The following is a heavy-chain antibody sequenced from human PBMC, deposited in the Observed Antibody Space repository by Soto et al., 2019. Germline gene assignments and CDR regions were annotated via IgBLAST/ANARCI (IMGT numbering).Heavy chain of an antibody. Sequence: PSETLSLTCTVSGGSISPYYWSWVRQPPGKGLEWVGYIYYTGSTSYNPSLKSRVTISLDTSKNQISLKLNSVTAADTAVYYCERHSIWLFLPDYWGQGTLVTVSS. V-gene: IGHV4-59*08. CDR1: GGSISPYY. CDR2: IYYTGST. CDR3: ERHSIWLFLPDY. J-gene: IGHJ4*02. D-gene: IGHD3-9*01.